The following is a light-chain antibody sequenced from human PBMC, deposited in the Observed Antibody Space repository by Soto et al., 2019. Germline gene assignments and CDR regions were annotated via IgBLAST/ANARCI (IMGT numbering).Light chain of an antibody. J-gene: IGKJ1*01. CDR2: GAS. CDR1: QSVSSN. V-gene: IGKV3-15*01. Sequence: EIVMTQSPATLSVSPGERATLSCRASQSVSSNLAWYQQKPGQAPRLLIYGASTRATGTPARFSGSGSGTEFTLTISSLQSEDSAVYYCHQYNNWKTFGQGTKVEIK. CDR3: HQYNNWKT.